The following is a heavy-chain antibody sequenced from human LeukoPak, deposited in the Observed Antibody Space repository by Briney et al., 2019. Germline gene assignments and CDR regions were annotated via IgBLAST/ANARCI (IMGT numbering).Heavy chain of an antibody. J-gene: IGHJ4*02. CDR2: ISYDGSNK. CDR3: ARDHLSSNSFDY. V-gene: IGHV3-30-3*01. D-gene: IGHD4-11*01. CDR1: GFTFSSYA. Sequence: PGRSLRLSCAASGFTFSSYAMHWVRQAPGKGLEWVAVISYDGSNKYYADSVKGRFTISRDNSKNTLYLQMNSLRAEDTAVYYCARDHLSSNSFDYWGQGTLVTVSS.